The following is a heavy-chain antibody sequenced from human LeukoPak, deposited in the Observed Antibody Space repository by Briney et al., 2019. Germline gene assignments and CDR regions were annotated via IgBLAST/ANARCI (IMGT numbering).Heavy chain of an antibody. CDR2: ISTSSSYI. J-gene: IGHJ4*02. V-gene: IGHV3-21*01. Sequence: GGSLRLSCAASGFTFSSYSMNWVRQAPGKGLEWVSSISTSSSYIYYADSLKGRFTISRHNAKSSLFLQMNSLRADDTAVYYCARDAPARGSSSWYVYWGQGTLVTVSS. D-gene: IGHD6-13*01. CDR3: ARDAPARGSSSWYVY. CDR1: GFTFSSYS.